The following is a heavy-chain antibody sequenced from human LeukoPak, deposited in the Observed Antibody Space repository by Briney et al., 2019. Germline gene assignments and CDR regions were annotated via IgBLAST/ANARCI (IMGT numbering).Heavy chain of an antibody. CDR1: GYTFPSYG. D-gene: IGHD2-15*01. CDR3: ARDFTGLLPPSYYFDY. Sequence: VKCSSKAPGYTFPSYGISWVRQAPGQALGWMGWISAYNSNTNYAQKLQGRVTMTTDTSTSTAYMELSRPRSDHTALYYCARDFTGLLPPSYYFDYWGQGTLVTVSS. CDR2: ISAYNSNT. V-gene: IGHV1-18*01. J-gene: IGHJ4*02.